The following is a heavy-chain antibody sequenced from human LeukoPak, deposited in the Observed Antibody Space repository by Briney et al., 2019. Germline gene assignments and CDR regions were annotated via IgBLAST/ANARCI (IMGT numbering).Heavy chain of an antibody. Sequence: PGGSLRLSCAASGFTFSDWYMGWIRQAPGKGLEWVSYIDMSGRTIYYADSVKGRFTISRDNARNSLYLQMSSLRAEDTAVYYCARGHYGLDVWGQGTTVTVSS. CDR1: GFTFSDWY. J-gene: IGHJ6*02. CDR2: IDMSGRTI. V-gene: IGHV3-11*01. CDR3: ARGHYGLDV.